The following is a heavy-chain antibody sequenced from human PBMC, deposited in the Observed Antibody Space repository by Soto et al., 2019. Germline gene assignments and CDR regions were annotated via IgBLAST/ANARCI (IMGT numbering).Heavy chain of an antibody. CDR3: ARDIVVVPAAMQYYYYYYLDV. J-gene: IGHJ6*03. V-gene: IGHV1-8*01. CDR1: GYTFTSYD. CDR2: MNPNSGNT. D-gene: IGHD2-2*01. Sequence: ASVKVSCKASGYTFTSYDINWVRQATGQGLEGMGWMNPNSGNTGYAQKFQGRVTMTRNTSISTAYMELSSLRSEDTAVYYCARDIVVVPAAMQYYYYYYLDVWGKGTTVTVSS.